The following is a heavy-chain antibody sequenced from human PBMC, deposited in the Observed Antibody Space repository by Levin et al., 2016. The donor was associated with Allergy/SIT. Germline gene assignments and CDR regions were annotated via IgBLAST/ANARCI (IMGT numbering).Heavy chain of an antibody. CDR3: ASSWSYLGWFDP. CDR1: GFTFSSYW. CDR2: INSDGSST. D-gene: IGHD2-15*01. V-gene: IGHV3-74*01. J-gene: IGHJ5*02. Sequence: GGSLRLSCAASGFTFSSYWMHWVRQAPGKGLVWVSRINSDGSSTSYADSVKGRFTISRDNAKNTLYLQMNSLRAEDTAVYYCASSWSYLGWFDPWGQGTQVTVSS.